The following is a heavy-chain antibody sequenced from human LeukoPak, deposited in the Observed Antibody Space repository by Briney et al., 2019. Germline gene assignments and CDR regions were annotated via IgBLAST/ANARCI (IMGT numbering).Heavy chain of an antibody. Sequence: PSETLSLTCAVYGGSFSGYYWNWIRQPPGKGLEWIGEINHSGSFNYNPSFKTRVTISVDTPRKQFSLRLTSVTAAVTAVYYCATPNDAFNIWGQGTMVTVSS. CDR2: INHSGSF. V-gene: IGHV4-34*01. CDR1: GGSFSGYY. CDR3: ATPNDAFNI. J-gene: IGHJ3*02.